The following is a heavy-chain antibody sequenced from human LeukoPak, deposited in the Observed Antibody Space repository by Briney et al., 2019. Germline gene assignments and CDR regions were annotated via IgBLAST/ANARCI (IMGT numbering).Heavy chain of an antibody. CDR2: ISSNGGST. V-gene: IGHV3-64*01. CDR1: GFTFSSYA. CDR3: ARDSGYYFDY. Sequence: GGSLRLSCAASGFTFSSYAMHWVRQGPGKGLEYVSAISSNGGSTYYANSVKGRFTISRDNSKNTLYLQMGSLRAEDMAVYYCARDSGYYFDYWGQGTLVTVSS. J-gene: IGHJ4*02. D-gene: IGHD6-25*01.